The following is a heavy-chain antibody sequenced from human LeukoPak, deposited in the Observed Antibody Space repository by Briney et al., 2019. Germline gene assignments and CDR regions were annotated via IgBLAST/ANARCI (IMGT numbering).Heavy chain of an antibody. CDR2: ISAYNGNT. V-gene: IGHV1-18*01. D-gene: IGHD5-18*01. Sequence: ASVTVSCKASGYTFTSYGFSWVRQAHGQGLEWMGWISAYNGNTNYAQKLQGRVTMTTDTSTSTAYMELRSLRSDDTAVYYCARASLTAMVLFGDVWGKGTTVTVSS. J-gene: IGHJ6*04. CDR3: ARASLTAMVLFGDV. CDR1: GYTFTSYG.